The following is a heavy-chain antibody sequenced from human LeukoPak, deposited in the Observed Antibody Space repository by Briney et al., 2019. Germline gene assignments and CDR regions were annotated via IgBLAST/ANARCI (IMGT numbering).Heavy chain of an antibody. CDR2: ISSSSSYT. CDR1: GFTFSSYS. V-gene: IGHV3-21*05. Sequence: GGSLRLSCAASGFTFSSYSMNCVRQAPGKGLEWVSYISSSSSYTNYADSVKGRFTISRDNAKNSLYLQMNSLRAEDTAVYYCASNDRRYCSSTSCYGPGYWGQGTLVTVSS. J-gene: IGHJ4*02. D-gene: IGHD2-2*01. CDR3: ASNDRRYCSSTSCYGPGY.